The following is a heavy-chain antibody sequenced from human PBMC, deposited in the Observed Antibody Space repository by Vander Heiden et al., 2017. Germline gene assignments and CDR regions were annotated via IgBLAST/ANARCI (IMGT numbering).Heavy chain of an antibody. CDR3: AKVASHTVTTGEFDY. V-gene: IGHV3-23*01. J-gene: IGHJ4*02. CDR2: ISDSGGST. Sequence: ELQLLESGGGLVQPGGSLSLSCAASGFTFSSYDMSWVRRAPGKGLEWVSAISDSGGSTYYADSVKGRFTISRDNSKNTLYLQMNSLRAEDTAVYYCAKVASHTVTTGEFDYWGQGTLVTVSS. CDR1: GFTFSSYD. D-gene: IGHD4-17*01.